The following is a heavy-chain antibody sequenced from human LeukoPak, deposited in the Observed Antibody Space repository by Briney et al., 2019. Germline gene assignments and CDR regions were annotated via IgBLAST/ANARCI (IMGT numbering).Heavy chain of an antibody. CDR1: GFTVSSNY. CDR2: IYSGGST. CDR3: ARAGYSSSWYYFDY. D-gene: IGHD6-13*01. V-gene: IGHV3-53*01. Sequence: GGSLRLSCAASGFTVSSNYMSWVRQAPGKGLEWVSVIYSGGSTYYADSVKGRFTISRDNSKNTLYLQMNSLRAEDTALYYCARAGYSSSWYYFDYWGQGTLVTVSS. J-gene: IGHJ4*02.